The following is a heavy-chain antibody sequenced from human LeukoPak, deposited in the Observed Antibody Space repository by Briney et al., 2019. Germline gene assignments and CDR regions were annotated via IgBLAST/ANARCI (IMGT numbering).Heavy chain of an antibody. Sequence: SETLSLTCTVSGGSISSGGYYWSWIRQPPGKGLEWIGYIYYSGSTYYNPSLKSRVTTSVDTSKNQFSLKLSSVTAADTAVYYCARAPDYYGTGYGMDVWGQGTTVTVSS. CDR1: GGSISSGGYY. CDR2: IYYSGST. J-gene: IGHJ6*02. CDR3: ARAPDYYGTGYGMDV. D-gene: IGHD3-10*01. V-gene: IGHV4-30-4*01.